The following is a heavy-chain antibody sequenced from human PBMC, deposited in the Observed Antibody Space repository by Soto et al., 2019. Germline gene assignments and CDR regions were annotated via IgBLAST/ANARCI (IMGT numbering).Heavy chain of an antibody. V-gene: IGHV1-3*01. CDR2: INAGNGNT. J-gene: IGHJ6*02. CDR1: GYSFTRNA. CDR3: ARDYNYYYAMDV. Sequence: ASVKVSCKASGYSFTRNAMHWVRQAPGQRLEWMGWINAGNGNTKYSQKFQGRVTITRDTSASTAYMEMSSLRSEDTAVYYCARDYNYYYAMDVCGQGTTVTVSS.